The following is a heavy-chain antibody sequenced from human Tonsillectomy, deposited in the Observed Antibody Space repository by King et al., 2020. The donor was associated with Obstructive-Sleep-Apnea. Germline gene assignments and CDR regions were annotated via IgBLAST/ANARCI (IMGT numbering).Heavy chain of an antibody. CDR2: IYYSGCT. V-gene: IGHV4-30-4*01. CDR3: ARVVSSGYILNY. Sequence: VQLQESGPGLVKPSQTLSLTCTVSGVSISSGDYYWSWIRQPPGKGLEWIGYIYYSGCTYYNPSLKSRVTISVDTSKNQFSLKLSSVTAADTAVYYCARVVSSGYILNYWGQGTLVTVSS. CDR1: GVSISSGDYY. D-gene: IGHD3-22*01. J-gene: IGHJ4*02.